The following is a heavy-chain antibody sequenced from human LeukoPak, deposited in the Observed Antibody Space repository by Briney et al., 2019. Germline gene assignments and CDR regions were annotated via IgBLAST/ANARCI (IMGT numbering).Heavy chain of an antibody. Sequence: PGGSLRLSCAATGLTVSSNFMSWVRQAPGKGLEWVSVIYGGGSTYYADSVKGRFTISRDNSKNTLYLQLNSLRAEDTAVYYCARPRTNYYDSSGYHEGAFDIWGQGTMVTVSS. CDR1: GLTVSSNF. V-gene: IGHV3-53*05. J-gene: IGHJ3*02. CDR2: IYGGGST. D-gene: IGHD3-22*01. CDR3: ARPRTNYYDSSGYHEGAFDI.